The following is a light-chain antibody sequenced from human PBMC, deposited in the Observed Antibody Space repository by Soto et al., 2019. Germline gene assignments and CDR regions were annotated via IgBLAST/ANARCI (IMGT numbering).Light chain of an antibody. CDR3: QHYNSYSEA. Sequence: DIQLTQSPSTLSGSVGDRVTITCRASQTISSWLAWYQQKPGKAPKILIYKASTLKSGVPSRFRGSGSGTECTLTISRLQPDDFETYYCQHYNSYSEAFGQGTKVDIK. CDR1: QTISSW. CDR2: KAS. V-gene: IGKV1-5*03. J-gene: IGKJ1*01.